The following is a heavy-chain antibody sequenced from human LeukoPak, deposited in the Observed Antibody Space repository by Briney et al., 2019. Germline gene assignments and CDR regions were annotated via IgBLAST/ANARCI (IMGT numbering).Heavy chain of an antibody. CDR1: GYTYSHDG. V-gene: IGHV3-33*06. J-gene: IGHJ1*01. Sequence: GGSLRLLCAVSGYTYSHDGMHGLRQAPGKALERVAVIWADASKENYRDGVKARFTLPRNNSRNTLYLQMNSLQAKDTALYNYANDGYRGFDYSNSCEFWGQGTLVSV. CDR3: ANDGYRGFDYSNSCEF. D-gene: IGHD4-11*01. CDR2: IWADASKE.